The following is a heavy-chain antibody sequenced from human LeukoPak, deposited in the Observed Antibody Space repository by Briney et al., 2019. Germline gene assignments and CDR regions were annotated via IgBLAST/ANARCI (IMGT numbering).Heavy chain of an antibody. J-gene: IGHJ5*02. CDR1: GFSFTSYA. CDR3: ATGGFGELLDP. CDR2: ASEDGGTT. V-gene: IGHV3-23*01. D-gene: IGHD3-10*01. Sequence: GGSLRLSCAASGFSFTSYAMTWVRQAPGKGLEWVSAASEDGGTTHYADSVKGRFAISRDNTKNTLYLQMNSLRAEDTAVYYCATGGFGELLDPWGQGTLVTVSS.